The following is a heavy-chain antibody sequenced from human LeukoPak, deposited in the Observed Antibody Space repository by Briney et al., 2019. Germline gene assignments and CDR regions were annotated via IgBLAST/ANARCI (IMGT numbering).Heavy chain of an antibody. CDR2: INPSGGST. CDR1: GYTFTSYY. CDR3: ASWCSGGSCKGS. D-gene: IGHD2-15*01. J-gene: IGHJ5*02. Sequence: ASVKVSFKASGYTFTSYYMHWVRQAPGQGLEWMGIINPSGGSTSYAQKFQGRVTMTRDTSTSTVYMELSSLRSEDTAVYYCASWCSGGSCKGSWGQGTLVTVSS. V-gene: IGHV1-46*01.